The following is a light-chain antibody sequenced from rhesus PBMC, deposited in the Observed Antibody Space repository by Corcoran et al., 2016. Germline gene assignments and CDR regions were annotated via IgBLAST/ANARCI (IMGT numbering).Light chain of an antibody. CDR1: QGISNY. J-gene: IGKJ1*01. CDR3: QQNNSYPRM. CDR2: YAS. V-gene: IGKV1S14*01. Sequence: DIQMTQSPSSLSASVGDTVTITCRASQGISNYLAWYQQKPGKTPKPPIYYASNLESGVTSRFSGSGAETDVNLTISSLHAEDVAIYYCQQNNSYPRMFGQGTKVEIK.